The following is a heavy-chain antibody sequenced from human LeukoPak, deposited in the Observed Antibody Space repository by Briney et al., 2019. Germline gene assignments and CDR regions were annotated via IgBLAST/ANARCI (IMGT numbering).Heavy chain of an antibody. CDR2: INQSGVS. D-gene: IGHD2-15*01. V-gene: IGHV4-34*01. J-gene: IGHJ4*02. Sequence: PSETLSLTCAVYGGSFSNYYWSWIRQPPGKGLEWIGEINQSGVSNYNPSLKSRVTISVDTSKSQFSLKLSSVTAADTAVYYCARGGGGNLHFDYWGQGTLVTVSS. CDR1: GGSFSNYY. CDR3: ARGGGGNLHFDY.